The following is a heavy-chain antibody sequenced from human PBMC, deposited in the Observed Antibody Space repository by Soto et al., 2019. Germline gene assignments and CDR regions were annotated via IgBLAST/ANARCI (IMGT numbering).Heavy chain of an antibody. CDR3: ACGRGSYLDFDY. V-gene: IGHV4-59*01. CDR2: IYYSGST. Sequence: SETLSLTCTVSGGSISSYYWSWIRQPPGKGLEWIGYIYYSGSTNYNPSLKSRVTISVDTSKNQFSLKLSSVTAADTAVYYCACGRGSYLDFDYWGQGTLVTVSS. CDR1: GGSISSYY. D-gene: IGHD1-26*01. J-gene: IGHJ4*02.